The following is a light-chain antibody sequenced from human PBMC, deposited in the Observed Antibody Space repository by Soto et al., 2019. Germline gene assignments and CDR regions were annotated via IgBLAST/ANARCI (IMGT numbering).Light chain of an antibody. CDR1: QSVLSNSNNMNY. J-gene: IGKJ2*01. V-gene: IGKV4-1*01. CDR3: QQYYSTPMYP. CDR2: WAS. Sequence: DIVMTQSPDSLAVSLGERATINCKSSQSVLSNSNNMNYLAWYQQKPGQPPKLLIYWASTRESGVPDRFSGSGSGTDFTLTISSLQAEDVAVYYCQQYYSTPMYPFGQGTRLEIK.